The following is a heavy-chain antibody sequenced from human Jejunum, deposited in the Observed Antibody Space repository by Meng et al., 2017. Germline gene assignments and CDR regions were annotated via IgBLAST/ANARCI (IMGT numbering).Heavy chain of an antibody. CDR1: GFTFSNYD. CDR3: ARESMDTDSSGWYDWYFDL. Sequence: GESLKISCEASGFTFSNYDFHWVRQGPGKGLEWVSAIGKPGDTYYAGSVKGRFIMSRENAKNSVYLQMNSLTAGDTAIYYCARESMDTDSSGWYDWYFDLWGRGTLVTVSS. D-gene: IGHD6-19*01. CDR2: IGKPGDT. J-gene: IGHJ2*01. V-gene: IGHV3-13*01.